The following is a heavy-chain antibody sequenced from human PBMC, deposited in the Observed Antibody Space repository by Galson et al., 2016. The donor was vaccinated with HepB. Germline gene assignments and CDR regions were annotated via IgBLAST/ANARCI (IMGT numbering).Heavy chain of an antibody. CDR1: GFTFSRTW. CDR3: PKDRVAVAGNYGGAFNI. V-gene: IGHV3-30*18. J-gene: IGHJ3*02. Sequence: SLRLSCAASGFTFSRTWMSWVRQVPGKGLETVALLSYDGSDQDYADSVKGRFTISRDNSKNTVFLQINSLRFEDTGIYYGPKDRVAVAGNYGGAFNIWGQGTMVTVSS. CDR2: LSYDGSDQ. D-gene: IGHD6-19*01.